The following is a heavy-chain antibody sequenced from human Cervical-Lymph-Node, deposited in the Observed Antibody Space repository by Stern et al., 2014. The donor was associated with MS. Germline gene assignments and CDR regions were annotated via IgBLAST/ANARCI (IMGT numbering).Heavy chain of an antibody. V-gene: IGHV1-69*06. J-gene: IGHJ5*02. D-gene: IGHD3-10*01. CDR2: IIPIFGKP. Sequence: VQLVQSGAEVKKPGSSVKVSCKASGGTVSSHPISWVRQAPGQGLEWMGGIIPIFGKPNYAQKCQGRVTISADKSTSTAYLELNSLRSDDTAVYYCAREVSMVGFDPWGQGTLVTVSS. CDR3: AREVSMVGFDP. CDR1: GGTVSSHP.